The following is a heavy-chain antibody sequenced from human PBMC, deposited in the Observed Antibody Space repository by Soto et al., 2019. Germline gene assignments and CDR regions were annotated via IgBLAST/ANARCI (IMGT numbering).Heavy chain of an antibody. CDR3: ARGSIAARPHDY. CDR2: INHSGST. V-gene: IGHV4-34*01. D-gene: IGHD6-6*01. CDR1: GGSFSGYY. J-gene: IGHJ4*02. Sequence: PSETLSLICAVYGGSFSGYYWSWIRQPPGKGLEWIGEINHSGSTNYNPSLKSRVTISVDTSKNQFSLKLSSVTAADTAVYYCARGSIAARPHDYWGQGTLVTVSS.